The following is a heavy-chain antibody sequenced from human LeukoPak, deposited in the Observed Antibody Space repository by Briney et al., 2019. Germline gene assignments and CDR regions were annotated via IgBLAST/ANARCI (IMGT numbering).Heavy chain of an antibody. Sequence: GGSLSLSCAASGFTFSSYGMHWVRKAPGKGLEWVAFIRYDGSNKYYADSVKGRFTISRDNSKNTLYPQMNSLRAEDTAVYYCAKVRSYQLPIDYWGQGTLVTVSS. D-gene: IGHD2-2*01. CDR1: GFTFSSYG. V-gene: IGHV3-30*02. J-gene: IGHJ4*02. CDR3: AKVRSYQLPIDY. CDR2: IRYDGSNK.